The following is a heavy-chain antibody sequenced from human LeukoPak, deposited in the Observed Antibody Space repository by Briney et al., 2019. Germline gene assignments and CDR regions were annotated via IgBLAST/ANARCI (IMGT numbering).Heavy chain of an antibody. CDR2: IIPILGIA. V-gene: IGHV1-69*04. Sequence: ASVKVSCKASGGTFSSYAISWVRQAPGQGLEWMGRIIPILGIANYAQKFQGRVTITADESTSTAYMELSSLRSEDTAVYYCARQNYYDSSGYYHYWGQGTLVTVSS. CDR1: GGTFSSYA. CDR3: ARQNYYDSSGYYHY. J-gene: IGHJ4*02. D-gene: IGHD3-22*01.